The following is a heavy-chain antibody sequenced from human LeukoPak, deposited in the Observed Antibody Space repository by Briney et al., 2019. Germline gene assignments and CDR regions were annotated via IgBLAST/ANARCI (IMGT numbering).Heavy chain of an antibody. CDR1: EFTFSNYW. CDR2: IKEDGSDK. CDR3: ARADRNYGYLFAF. Sequence: GGSLRLSCAASEFTFSNYWMTWVRQAPGKGLEWVANIKEDGSDKYYVDSVKGRFTISRDNAKNSLYLQMNSLRDEDTAMYYCARADRNYGYLFAFWGQGTLVTVSS. D-gene: IGHD3-10*01. V-gene: IGHV3-7*01. J-gene: IGHJ4*02.